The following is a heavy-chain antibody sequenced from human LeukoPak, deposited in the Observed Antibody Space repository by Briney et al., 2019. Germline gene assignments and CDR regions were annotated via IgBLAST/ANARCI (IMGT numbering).Heavy chain of an antibody. V-gene: IGHV1-69*13. CDR2: IIPIFGTA. CDR1: GGTFSSYA. Sequence: ASVKVSCKASGGTFSSYAISWVRQAPGQGLEWMGGIIPIFGTANYAQKFQGRVTITADESTSTAYMELSSLRSEDTAVYYCARVLWGGLAYCGGDCYAFDIWGQGTMVTVSS. J-gene: IGHJ3*02. D-gene: IGHD2-21*01. CDR3: ARVLWGGLAYCGGDCYAFDI.